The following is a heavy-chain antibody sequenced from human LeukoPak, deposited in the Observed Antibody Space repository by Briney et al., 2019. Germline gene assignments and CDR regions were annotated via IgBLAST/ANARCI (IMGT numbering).Heavy chain of an antibody. D-gene: IGHD2-2*01. CDR3: ARENVGCSSTSCYGGLDY. CDR2: INPNSGGT. CDR1: GYTFTGYY. V-gene: IGHV1-2*02. J-gene: IGHJ4*02. Sequence: ASVKVSCKASGYTFTGYYMHWVRQAPGQGLEWMGWINPNSGGTNYAQKFQGRVTMTRDTSISTAYMELSRLRSDDTAVYYCARENVGCSSTSCYGGLDYWGQGTLVTVSS.